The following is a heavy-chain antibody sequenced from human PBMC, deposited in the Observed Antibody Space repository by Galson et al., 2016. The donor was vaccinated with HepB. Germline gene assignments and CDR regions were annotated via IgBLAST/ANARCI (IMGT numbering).Heavy chain of an antibody. CDR1: GFSLSTSRLA. D-gene: IGHD1-26*01. Sequence: PALVKPPQTLTLTCTFSGFSLSTSRLAVGWIRQPPGKALEWLAHIYWDEDKRYNPSLKSRLTITKDTSRNHVVLTMTNMDPVDTATYYCARRAIVGANFDYWGQGILVTVSS. CDR2: IYWDEDK. CDR3: ARRAIVGANFDY. V-gene: IGHV2-5*02. J-gene: IGHJ4*02.